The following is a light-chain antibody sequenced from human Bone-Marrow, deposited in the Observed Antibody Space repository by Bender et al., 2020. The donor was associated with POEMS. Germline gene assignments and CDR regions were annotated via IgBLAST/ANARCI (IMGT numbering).Light chain of an antibody. CDR2: DVS. Sequence: QSALTQPASVSGSPGQSITISCTGTNSDIGTYNFVSWYQQRPGKAPQLLIFDVSDRPSGVSNRFSGSKSGDTASLTISGLQAEDEAHYYCCSFAGSSTFVLFGGGTKVTVL. CDR3: CSFAGSSTFVL. J-gene: IGLJ2*01. CDR1: NSDIGTYNF. V-gene: IGLV2-23*02.